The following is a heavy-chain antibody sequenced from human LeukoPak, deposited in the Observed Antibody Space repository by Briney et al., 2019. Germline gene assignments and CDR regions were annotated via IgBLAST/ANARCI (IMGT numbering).Heavy chain of an antibody. CDR2: ISAYNGNT. V-gene: IGHV1-18*01. CDR1: GYTFTSYG. CDR3: ARGVLGVRHIAVEVRIGDWFDP. D-gene: IGHD6-19*01. Sequence: ASVKVSCKASGYTFTSYGISWVRQAPGQGLEWMGWISAYNGNTNYAQKLQGRVTMTTDTSTSTAYMELRSLRSDDTAVYYCARGVLGVRHIAVEVRIGDWFDPWGQGTLVTVSS. J-gene: IGHJ5*02.